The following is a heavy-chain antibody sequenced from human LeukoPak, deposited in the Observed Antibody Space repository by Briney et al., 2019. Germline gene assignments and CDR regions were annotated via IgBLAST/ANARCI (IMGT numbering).Heavy chain of an antibody. CDR2: INAGNGNT. CDR3: AREGYYDSSGPPNGAFDY. V-gene: IGHV1-3*01. D-gene: IGHD3-22*01. J-gene: IGHJ4*02. CDR1: GYTFTSYA. Sequence: GASVKVSCKASGYTFTSYAMHWVRQAPGQRLEWMGWINAGNGNTKYSQKFQGRVTMTRDTSTSTVYMELSSLRSEDTAVYYCAREGYYDSSGPPNGAFDYWGQGTLVTVSS.